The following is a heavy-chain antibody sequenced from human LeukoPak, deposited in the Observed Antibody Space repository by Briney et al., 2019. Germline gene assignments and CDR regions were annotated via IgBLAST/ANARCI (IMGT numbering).Heavy chain of an antibody. V-gene: IGHV4-59*01. CDR2: IYYSGST. CDR1: GGSISNYY. Sequence: SETLSLTCTVSGGSISNYYWTWIRQPAGKGLEWLGYIYYSGSTNYNPSLKSRVTISVDTSKNQFSLKLSSVTAADTAAYYCARGGYSSSWPFDYWGQGTLVTVSS. J-gene: IGHJ4*02. D-gene: IGHD6-13*01. CDR3: ARGGYSSSWPFDY.